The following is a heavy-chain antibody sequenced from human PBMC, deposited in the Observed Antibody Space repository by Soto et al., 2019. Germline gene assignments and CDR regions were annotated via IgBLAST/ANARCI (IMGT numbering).Heavy chain of an antibody. CDR2: ISSGSNYT. CDR1: GVTFSSYS. Sequence: GGFLRLSCVVSGVTFSSYSMNWVRQAPGKGLEWVSSISSGSNYTYYADSVKGRFTISRDNAKNSVYLQMNSLRAEDTALYYCARDFKESQYYYYCMDVWGKGTTVTVSS. V-gene: IGHV3-21*06. CDR3: ARDFKESQYYYYCMDV. D-gene: IGHD3-10*01. J-gene: IGHJ6*03.